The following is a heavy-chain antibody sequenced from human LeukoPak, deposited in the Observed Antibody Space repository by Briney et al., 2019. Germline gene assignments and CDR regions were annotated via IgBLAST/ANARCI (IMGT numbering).Heavy chain of an antibody. V-gene: IGHV5-51*01. CDR1: GYSFTSYW. CDR3: ARREGVPAAPMTRGAFDI. D-gene: IGHD2-2*01. J-gene: IGHJ3*02. CDR2: IYPGDSDT. Sequence: GESLKISCKGSGYSFTSYWIGWVRQLPGKGLEWMGIIYPGDSDTRYSPSFQGQVTISADKSISTAYLQWSSLKASDTAMYYCARREGVPAAPMTRGAFDIWGQGTMVTVSS.